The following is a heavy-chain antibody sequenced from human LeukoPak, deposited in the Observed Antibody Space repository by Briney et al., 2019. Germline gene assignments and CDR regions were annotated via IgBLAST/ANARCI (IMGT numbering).Heavy chain of an antibody. CDR2: IYYSGST. D-gene: IGHD1-1*01. V-gene: IGHV4-31*02. Sequence: SWMLSLCRTVSGVTSVDGGCCWSLIHQHPGKGLEWIGSIYYSGSTNYNPSLQGRVTISLDTSRNQFSLKLSSVTAADTAVYYCASGDNDPLFDYWGQGTLVTVSS. CDR3: ASGDNDPLFDY. J-gene: IGHJ4*02. CDR1: GVTSVDGGCC.